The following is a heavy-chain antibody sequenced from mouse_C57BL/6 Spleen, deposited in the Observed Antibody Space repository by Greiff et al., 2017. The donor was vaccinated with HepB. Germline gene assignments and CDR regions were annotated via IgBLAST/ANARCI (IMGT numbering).Heavy chain of an antibody. CDR1: GYAFSSYW. V-gene: IGHV1-80*01. CDR2: IYPGDGDT. CDR3: ASTDYGSSGNFAY. J-gene: IGHJ3*01. D-gene: IGHD1-1*01. Sequence: VQRVESGAELVKPGASVKISCKASGYAFSSYWMNWVKQRPGKGLEWIGQIYPGDGDTNYNGKFKGKATLTADKASSTAYMQLSSLTSEDSAVYFCASTDYGSSGNFAYWGQGTLVTVSA.